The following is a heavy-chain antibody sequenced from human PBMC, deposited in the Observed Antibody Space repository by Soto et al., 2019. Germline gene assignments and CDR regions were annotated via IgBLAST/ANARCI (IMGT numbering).Heavy chain of an antibody. Sequence: ASVKVSCKASGGTFSSYVISWVRQAPGQGLEWMGGIIPIFGTANYAQKFQGRVTITADESTSTAYMELSSLRSEDTAVYYCARAYCSGGSCYGRPDYYYYYGMDVWGQGTTVTVSS. CDR3: ARAYCSGGSCYGRPDYYYYYGMDV. CDR1: GGTFSSYV. J-gene: IGHJ6*02. V-gene: IGHV1-69*13. CDR2: IIPIFGTA. D-gene: IGHD2-15*01.